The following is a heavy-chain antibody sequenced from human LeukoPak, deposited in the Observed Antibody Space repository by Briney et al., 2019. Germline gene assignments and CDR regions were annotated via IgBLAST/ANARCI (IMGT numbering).Heavy chain of an antibody. D-gene: IGHD4-11*01. CDR3: ASARVDFSDYVFDY. V-gene: IGHV4-31*03. Sequence: SETLSLTCTVSGVSISSGGYYWSWIRQHPGKGLEWIGYIYYSGSTYYNPSLKSRVTISVDASKNQFSLRLSSVTAADTAVYYCASARVDFSDYVFDYWGQGTLVTVSS. CDR2: IYYSGST. CDR1: GVSISSGGYY. J-gene: IGHJ4*02.